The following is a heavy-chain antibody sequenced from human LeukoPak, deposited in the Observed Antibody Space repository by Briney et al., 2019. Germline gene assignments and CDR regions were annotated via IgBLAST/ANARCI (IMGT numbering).Heavy chain of an antibody. Sequence: GESLKISCKGSGYSFTSYWIGWVRQMPGKGLEWMGIIYPGDFDTRYSPSFQGQVTISADKSISTAYLQWSSLKASDTAMYYCARQVIPYYDSSGYYSDYWGQGTLVTVSS. CDR2: IYPGDFDT. CDR1: GYSFTSYW. V-gene: IGHV5-51*01. J-gene: IGHJ4*02. CDR3: ARQVIPYYDSSGYYSDY. D-gene: IGHD3-22*01.